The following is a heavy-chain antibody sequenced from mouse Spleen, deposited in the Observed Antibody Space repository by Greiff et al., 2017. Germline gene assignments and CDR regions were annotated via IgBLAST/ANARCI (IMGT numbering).Heavy chain of an antibody. V-gene: IGHV1-69*01. J-gene: IGHJ2*01. D-gene: IGHD2-4*01. Sequence: QVQLQQPGAELVMPGASVKLSCKASGYTFTSYWMHWVKQRPGQGLEWIGEIDPSDSYTNYNQKFKGKATLTVDKSSSTAYMQLSSLTSEDSAVYYCARRAVIYYDYDEDYWGQGTTLTVSS. CDR1: GYTFTSYW. CDR3: ARRAVIYYDYDEDY. CDR2: IDPSDSYT.